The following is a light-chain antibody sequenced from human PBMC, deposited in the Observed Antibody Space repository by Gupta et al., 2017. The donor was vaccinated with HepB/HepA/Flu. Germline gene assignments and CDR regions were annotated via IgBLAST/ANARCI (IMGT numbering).Light chain of an antibody. CDR3: SSYTSSSTLVV. J-gene: IGLJ2*01. Sequence: QSALTQPASVSGSPGQSIPISCTGPSSDVGGYNYVSWYQQHPGKAPKLMIYDVNNRPSGVSNRFSGSKSGNTASLTISGLQAEDEADYYCSSYTSSSTLVVFGGGTKLAVL. V-gene: IGLV2-14*03. CDR1: SSDVGGYNY. CDR2: DVN.